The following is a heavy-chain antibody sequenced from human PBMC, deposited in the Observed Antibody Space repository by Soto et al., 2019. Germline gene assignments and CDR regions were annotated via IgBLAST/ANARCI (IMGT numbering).Heavy chain of an antibody. Sequence: GEPLKISCKGSGYSFTSYWIGWVRQMPGKGLEWMGIIYPGDSDTRYSPSFQGQVTISADKSISTAYLQWSSLKASDTAMYYCARGNFWNGPYYYYMDVWGKGTTVTVSS. CDR1: GYSFTSYW. D-gene: IGHD3-3*01. CDR2: IYPGDSDT. V-gene: IGHV5-51*01. J-gene: IGHJ6*03. CDR3: ARGNFWNGPYYYYMDV.